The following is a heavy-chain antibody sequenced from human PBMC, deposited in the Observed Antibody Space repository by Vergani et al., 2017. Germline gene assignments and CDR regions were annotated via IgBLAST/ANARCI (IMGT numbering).Heavy chain of an antibody. CDR2: ISSSSSYI. D-gene: IGHD1-1*01. CDR3: ARDTQRSYNWNDYYYYYMDV. Sequence: EVQLLQSGGGVIQPGGSVRLSCAASGFTFSACPMTWVRQAPGKGLEWVSSISSSSSYIYYADSVKGRFTISRDNAKNSLYLQMNSLRAEDTAVYYCARDTQRSYNWNDYYYYYMDVWGKGTTVTVSS. CDR1: GFTFSACP. V-gene: IGHV3-21*01. J-gene: IGHJ6*03.